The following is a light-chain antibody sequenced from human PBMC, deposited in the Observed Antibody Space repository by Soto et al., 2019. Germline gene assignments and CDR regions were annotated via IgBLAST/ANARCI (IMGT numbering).Light chain of an antibody. J-gene: IGKJ1*01. CDR2: AAS. CDR1: QSIRKY. CDR3: QQYNSYSSWT. Sequence: DIQMTQSPSSLSASVGDRVIITCRASQSIRKYLNWYQHKPGKVPTLLIYAASSLQSGVPSRFSGSGSGTEFTLTITSLQPEDFATYYCQQYNSYSSWTFGQGTKVDIK. V-gene: IGKV1-39*01.